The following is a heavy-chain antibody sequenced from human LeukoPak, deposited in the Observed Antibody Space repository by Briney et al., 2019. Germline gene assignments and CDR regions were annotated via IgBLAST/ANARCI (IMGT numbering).Heavy chain of an antibody. Sequence: PGGSLRLSCAASGFNFSSYSMNWVRQAPGKGLEWVSSISSSSSFRYCADSVKGRFTISRDNAKNSLYLQMNSLRAEDTAVYYCARESSGYFYWGQGTLVTVSP. J-gene: IGHJ4*02. CDR2: ISSSSSFR. D-gene: IGHD3-22*01. V-gene: IGHV3-21*01. CDR1: GFNFSSYS. CDR3: ARESSGYFY.